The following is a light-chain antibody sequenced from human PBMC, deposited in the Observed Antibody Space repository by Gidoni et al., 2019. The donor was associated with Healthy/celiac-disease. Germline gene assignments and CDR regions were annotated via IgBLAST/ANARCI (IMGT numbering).Light chain of an antibody. V-gene: IGKV1-39*01. CDR2: GAS. CDR3: QQSYSTVWT. Sequence: DIQMTQSPSSLSASVGDRVTITCRASQSITTHLNWYQQRSGKAPKLLIYGASTLQTGVPSRFSGSGSGTDFTLTISSLQPEDFASYYCQQSYSTVWTFGHGTKVEIK. J-gene: IGKJ1*01. CDR1: QSITTH.